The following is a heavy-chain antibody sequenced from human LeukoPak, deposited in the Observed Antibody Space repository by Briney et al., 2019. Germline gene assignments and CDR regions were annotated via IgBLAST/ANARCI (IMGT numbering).Heavy chain of an antibody. J-gene: IGHJ4*02. V-gene: IGHV3-49*03. Sequence: GGSLRLSCTASGFTFGDYAMSWFRQAPGKGLEWVGFIRSKAYGGTTEYAASVKGRFTTSRDDSKSIAYLQMNSLKTEDTAVYYCTREGYSGWCIDYWGQGTLVTVSS. CDR2: IRSKAYGGTT. D-gene: IGHD6-19*01. CDR1: GFTFGDYA. CDR3: TREGYSGWCIDY.